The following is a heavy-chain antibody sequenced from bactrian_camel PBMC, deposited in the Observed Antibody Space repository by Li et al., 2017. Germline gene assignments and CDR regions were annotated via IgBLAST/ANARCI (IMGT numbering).Heavy chain of an antibody. Sequence: QLVESGGGSVQAGGSLRLSCAASGYSAVINYMGWIRQSPGNEREEVAHINWVGSIDYADAVKGRFTISRDNLKNTLYLQMNSLKPEDTAMYYCAAVPRGFGTWGTDEDNYWGQGTQVTVS. D-gene: IGHD6*01. CDR1: GYSAVINY. CDR3: AAVPRGFGTWGTDEDNY. J-gene: IGHJ4*01. CDR2: INWVGSI. V-gene: IGHV3S53*01.